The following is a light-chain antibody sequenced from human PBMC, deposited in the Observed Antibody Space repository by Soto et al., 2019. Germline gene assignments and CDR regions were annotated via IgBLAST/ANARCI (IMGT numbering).Light chain of an antibody. CDR3: QQRHNWPIT. CDR1: QSVRGNY. Sequence: EIVLTQSPATLSLSPGERVILSCGASQSVRGNYLAWYQQKPGLAPRLLIFDASTRATGIPARFSGSGSGTDFTLTISGLEPADLGVYYCQQRHNWPITFGQGTRLEIK. V-gene: IGKV3D-20*02. CDR2: DAS. J-gene: IGKJ5*01.